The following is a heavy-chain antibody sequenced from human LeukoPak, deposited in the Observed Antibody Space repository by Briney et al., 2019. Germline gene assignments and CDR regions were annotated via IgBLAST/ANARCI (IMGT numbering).Heavy chain of an antibody. J-gene: IGHJ4*02. V-gene: IGHV3-23*01. Sequence: GGSLRLSCAASGFTFSSYVMNWVRQAPGKGLEWVSAISGSGGSTYYADSVKGRFTISRDNSKNTLYLQMNSLRAEDTAVYYCAKTPHYDILTGYLKQGYYFDYWGQGTLVTVSS. CDR1: GFTFSSYV. CDR3: AKTPHYDILTGYLKQGYYFDY. CDR2: ISGSGGST. D-gene: IGHD3-9*01.